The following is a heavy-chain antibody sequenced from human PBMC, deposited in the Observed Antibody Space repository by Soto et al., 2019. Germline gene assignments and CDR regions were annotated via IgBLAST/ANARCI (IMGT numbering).Heavy chain of an antibody. V-gene: IGHV1-2*04. CDR3: ARNSHFDY. CDR1: GYAFAGYY. Sequence: ASVKVSCKASGYAFAGYYMHWVRQAPGQGLEWMGWINPNSGGTTYAQKFQGWVTMTSDTSISTAYLEVSRLTSDDTAVYYCARNSHFDYWGQGTQVTVSS. D-gene: IGHD1-26*01. J-gene: IGHJ4*02. CDR2: INPNSGGT.